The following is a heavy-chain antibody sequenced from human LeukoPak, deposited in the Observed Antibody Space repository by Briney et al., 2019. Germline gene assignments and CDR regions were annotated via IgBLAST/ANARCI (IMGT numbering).Heavy chain of an antibody. CDR3: ARVVPAAILDY. Sequence: SETLSLTXTVSGGSISSSSYHWGWIRQPPGKGLEWIGSIYYSGSTYYNPSLKSRVTISVDTSKNQFSLKLSSVTAADTAVYYCARVVPAAILDYWGQGTLVTVSS. D-gene: IGHD2-2*02. V-gene: IGHV4-39*01. CDR1: GGSISSSSYH. J-gene: IGHJ4*02. CDR2: IYYSGST.